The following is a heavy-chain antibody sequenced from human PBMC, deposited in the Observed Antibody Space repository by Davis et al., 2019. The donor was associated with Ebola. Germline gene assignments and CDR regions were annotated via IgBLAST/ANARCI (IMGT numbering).Heavy chain of an antibody. CDR3: ARHCSSTSCSPYYYYGMDV. Sequence: KVSCKASGGTFSSYAISWVRQMPGKGLEWMGRIDPSDSYTNYSPSFQGHVTISADKSISTAYLQWSSLKASDTAMYYCARHCSSTSCSPYYYYGMDVWGQGTTVTVSS. CDR1: GGTFSSYA. V-gene: IGHV5-10-1*01. J-gene: IGHJ6*02. D-gene: IGHD2-2*01. CDR2: IDPSDSYT.